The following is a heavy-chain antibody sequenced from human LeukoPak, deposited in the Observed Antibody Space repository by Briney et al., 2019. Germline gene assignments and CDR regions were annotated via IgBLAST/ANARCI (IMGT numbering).Heavy chain of an antibody. CDR2: ISYDGSNK. D-gene: IGHD3-3*01. Sequence: GGSLRLSCAASGFTFSSYGMHWVRQAPGKGLEWVAVISYDGSNKYYADSVKGRFTISRDNSKNTLYLQMSSLRAEDTAVYYCAKDFYDFWSGYHQVNDYWGQGTLVTVSS. CDR1: GFTFSSYG. J-gene: IGHJ4*02. CDR3: AKDFYDFWSGYHQVNDY. V-gene: IGHV3-30*18.